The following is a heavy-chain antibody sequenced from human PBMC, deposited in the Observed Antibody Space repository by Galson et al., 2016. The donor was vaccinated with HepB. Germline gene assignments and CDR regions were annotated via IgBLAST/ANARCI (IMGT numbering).Heavy chain of an antibody. CDR2: ITGNGGIT. CDR3: ARVGCSTTSCYRHSPYYFDY. J-gene: IGHJ4*02. CDR1: GFTFSSYA. D-gene: IGHD2-2*01. Sequence: SLRLSCAASGFTFSSYAIHWVRQAPGKGLEYLSEITGNGGITYYADSVKGRFTISRDNAKNTLYLQMNSLRAEDTAVYYCARVGCSTTSCYRHSPYYFDYWGQGTLVTVSS. V-gene: IGHV3-64*04.